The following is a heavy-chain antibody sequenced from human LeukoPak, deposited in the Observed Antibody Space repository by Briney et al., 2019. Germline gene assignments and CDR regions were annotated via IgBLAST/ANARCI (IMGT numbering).Heavy chain of an antibody. V-gene: IGHV3-23*01. CDR1: GFTFSSYA. CDR2: ISGSGGST. CDR3: AKAATYSSSWYWYFRH. J-gene: IGHJ1*01. Sequence: GGSLRLSCAASGFTFSSYAMSWVRQGPGKGLEWVSAISGSGGSTYYADSVKGRFTISRDNSKNTLYLQMNSLRAEDTAVYYCAKAATYSSSWYWYFRHWGQGTLVTVSS. D-gene: IGHD6-13*01.